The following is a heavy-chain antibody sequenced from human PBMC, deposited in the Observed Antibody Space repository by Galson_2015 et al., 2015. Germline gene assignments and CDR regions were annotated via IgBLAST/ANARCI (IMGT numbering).Heavy chain of an antibody. Sequence: SLRLSCAASGFTFSNAWMSRVRQAPGKGLEWVGRIKSKTDGGTTDYAAPVKGRFTISRDDSKNTLYLQMNSLKTEDTAVYYCTTDKRNGEFWGDYYDSSGYLEYFQHWGQGTLVTVSS. CDR2: IKSKTDGGTT. CDR1: GFTFSNAW. V-gene: IGHV3-15*01. D-gene: IGHD3-22*01. J-gene: IGHJ1*01. CDR3: TTDKRNGEFWGDYYDSSGYLEYFQH.